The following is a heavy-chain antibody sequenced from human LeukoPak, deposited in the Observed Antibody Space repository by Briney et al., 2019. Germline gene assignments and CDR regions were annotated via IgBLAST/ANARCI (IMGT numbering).Heavy chain of an antibody. CDR2: IYYSGST. D-gene: IGHD6-19*01. CDR3: ARHLKEGYSSGWFAFDI. V-gene: IGHV4-59*08. CDR1: GGSISSYY. Sequence: PSETLSLTRTVSGGSISSYYWSWIRQPPGKGLEWIGYIYYSGSTNYNPSLKSRVTISVDTSKNQFSLKLSSVTAADTAVYYCARHLKEGYSSGWFAFDIWGQGTMVTVSS. J-gene: IGHJ3*02.